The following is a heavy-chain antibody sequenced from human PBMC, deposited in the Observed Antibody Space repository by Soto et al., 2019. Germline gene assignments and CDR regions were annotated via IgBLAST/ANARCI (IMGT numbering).Heavy chain of an antibody. V-gene: IGHV6-1*01. CDR2: TYYRSKWYN. CDR3: ARDPPDFHSAFDY. D-gene: IGHD4-4*01. Sequence: SQTLSLTCAISGDSVSSNSAAWNCIRQSPSRGLEWLGRTYYRSKWYNDYAESVKSRITINPDTSKNQFSLHLNSVTPEDTAVYYCARDPPDFHSAFDYWGQGTLVTVS. CDR1: GDSVSSNSAA. J-gene: IGHJ4*02.